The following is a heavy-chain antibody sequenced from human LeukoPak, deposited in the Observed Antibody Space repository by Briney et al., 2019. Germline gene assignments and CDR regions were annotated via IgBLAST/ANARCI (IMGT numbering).Heavy chain of an antibody. J-gene: IGHJ5*02. CDR2: MNPNSGNT. D-gene: IGHD4-17*01. Sequence: ASVKVSCKASGYTFTTYDINWVRQATGQGVEWMGWMNPNSGNTGYAQKFQGRVTMTRSTSISTAYMELSSLRSEDTAVYYCARVPSGGDTFDPWGQGTLVTVSS. V-gene: IGHV1-8*01. CDR1: GYTFTTYD. CDR3: ARVPSGGDTFDP.